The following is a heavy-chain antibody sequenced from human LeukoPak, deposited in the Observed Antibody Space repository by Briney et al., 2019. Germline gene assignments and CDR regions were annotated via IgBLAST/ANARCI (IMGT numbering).Heavy chain of an antibody. Sequence: PGGSLRLSCAASGFTLSSYSMNWVRQAPGKGLEWVSYISSSSSTIYYADSVKGRFTISRDNAKNSLYLQMNSLRAEDTAVYYCASPMIVVAIGAFDIWGQGTMVTVSS. J-gene: IGHJ3*02. CDR3: ASPMIVVAIGAFDI. CDR2: ISSSSSTI. CDR1: GFTLSSYS. V-gene: IGHV3-48*01. D-gene: IGHD3-22*01.